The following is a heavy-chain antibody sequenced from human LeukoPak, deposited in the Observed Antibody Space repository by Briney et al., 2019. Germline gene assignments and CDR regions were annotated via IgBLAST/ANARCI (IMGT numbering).Heavy chain of an antibody. V-gene: IGHV3-23*01. CDR2: ISGSGGST. J-gene: IGHJ4*02. CDR1: GFTFSSYA. CDR3: AKPVAGTELVFDY. D-gene: IGHD6-19*01. Sequence: PGGSLRLSCAASGFTFSSYAMSWLRQAPGKGLEWVSAISGSGGSTYYADSVNGRFTISRDNSKTPLYLQMSSLRAEATAVYYCAKPVAGTELVFDYWGQGTLVTVSS.